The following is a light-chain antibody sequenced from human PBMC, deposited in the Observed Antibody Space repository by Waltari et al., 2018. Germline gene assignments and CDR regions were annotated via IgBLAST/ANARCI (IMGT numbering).Light chain of an antibody. CDR2: GNN. CDR3: QSYDSSLGVVL. V-gene: IGLV1-40*01. Sequence: QSVLTQPPSVSGAPGQRVTISCTGSRTNIGAGYDVHWYQQLPGIAPKLLIFGNNSRPSGVPERFSGSKSDASASLAISGLQAEDEADYYCQSYDSSLGVVLFGGGTKLTVL. CDR1: RTNIGAGYD. J-gene: IGLJ3*02.